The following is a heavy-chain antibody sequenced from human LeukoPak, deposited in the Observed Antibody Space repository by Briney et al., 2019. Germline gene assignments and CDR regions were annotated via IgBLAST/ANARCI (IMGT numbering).Heavy chain of an antibody. CDR1: GFTFSNYA. CDR2: ITGSGTST. CDR3: VIWGEYDVLTGYYVPDY. J-gene: IGHJ4*02. Sequence: PGGSLRLSCVASGFTFSNYAMSWVRQAPGKGLEWVSAITGSGTSTYYADSLKGRFTISRDNSKNTVFLQMNSLRHEDTAIYYCVIWGEYDVLTGYYVPDYWGQGTLVTVSS. V-gene: IGHV3-23*01. D-gene: IGHD3-9*01.